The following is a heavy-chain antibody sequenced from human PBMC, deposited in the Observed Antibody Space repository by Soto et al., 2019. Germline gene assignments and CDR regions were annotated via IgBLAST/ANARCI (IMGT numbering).Heavy chain of an antibody. Sequence: QVQLLQSGAEVKKPGASVKVSCKASGISFINHYVHWVRQAPGQGPEWMGVINPAGSVTVYALKLQDRVTVTRDTSTSTEYMELNSLTSEDTAIYYCARDNSRTVPAAPGDKKSDSWGWWFDPWGQGTLVTVSS. D-gene: IGHD6-13*01. CDR3: ARDNSRTVPAAPGDKKSDSWGWWFDP. J-gene: IGHJ5*02. CDR2: INPAGSVT. V-gene: IGHV1-46*03. CDR1: GISFINHY.